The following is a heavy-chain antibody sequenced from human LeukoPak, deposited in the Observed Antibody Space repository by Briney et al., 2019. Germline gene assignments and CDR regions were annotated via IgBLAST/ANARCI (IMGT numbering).Heavy chain of an antibody. J-gene: IGHJ4*02. CDR3: ASQSFGELAY. CDR1: GFTFSSYS. Sequence: PGGSLRLSCAASGFTFSSYSMNWVRQAPGKGLEWVSYITFSSSIIYYADSVRGRFTISRDNAKNSLYLQMNSLRAEDTAVYYCASQSFGELAYWGQGTLVTVSS. V-gene: IGHV3-48*04. D-gene: IGHD3-10*01. CDR2: ITFSSSII.